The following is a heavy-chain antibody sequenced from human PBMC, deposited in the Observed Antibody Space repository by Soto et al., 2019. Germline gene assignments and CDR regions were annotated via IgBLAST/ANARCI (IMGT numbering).Heavy chain of an antibody. V-gene: IGHV4-31*03. CDR3: ARVGGINWFDP. CDR1: GGSISSGGYY. D-gene: IGHD3-16*01. J-gene: IGHJ5*02. Sequence: QVQLQESGPGLVKPSQTLSLTCTVSGGSISSGGYYWSWIRQHPGKGLEWIGYIYYSGSTYYNPSLHVRVTISVDTSKNQFSLNLSSVTAADTAVYYCARVGGINWFDPWGQGTLVTVSS. CDR2: IYYSGST.